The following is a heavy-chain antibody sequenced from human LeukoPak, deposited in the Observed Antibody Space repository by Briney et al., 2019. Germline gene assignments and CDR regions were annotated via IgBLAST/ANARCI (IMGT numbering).Heavy chain of an antibody. CDR2: ISDTGGST. Sequence: GGSLRLPCAASGFTFSSFAMSWVRQAPGEGLEWVSAISDTGGSTYYIDSVKGRFAISRANPKSTLYLQMNSLRAEDTAVYYCAKGWQWLVSDAFDNWGQGTMVTVSS. CDR1: GFTFSSFA. CDR3: AKGWQWLVSDAFDN. J-gene: IGHJ3*02. D-gene: IGHD6-19*01. V-gene: IGHV3-23*01.